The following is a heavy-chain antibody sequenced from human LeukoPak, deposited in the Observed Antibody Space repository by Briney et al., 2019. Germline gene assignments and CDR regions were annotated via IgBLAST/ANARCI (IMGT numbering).Heavy chain of an antibody. J-gene: IGHJ6*02. Sequence: ASVKVSCKASGYTFTSYGISWVRKAPGQGLEWMGWISAYNGNTNYAQKLQGRVTMTTDTSTSTAYMELRSLRSDDTALYYCARDDCGSSTSCYRYYYYGMDAWGQGTTVTVSS. V-gene: IGHV1-18*01. CDR3: ARDDCGSSTSCYRYYYYGMDA. CDR2: ISAYNGNT. D-gene: IGHD2-2*01. CDR1: GYTFTSYG.